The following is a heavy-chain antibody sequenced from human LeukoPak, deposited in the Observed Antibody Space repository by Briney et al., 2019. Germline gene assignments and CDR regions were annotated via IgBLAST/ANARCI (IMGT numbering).Heavy chain of an antibody. CDR3: ARGAGSSWTSEYFQY. Sequence: GGSLRLSCAASGFTFSSYAMSWVRQAPGKGLEWVSAISGSGGSTYYADSVKGRFTISRDNSKNTLYLQMNSLRAEDTAVYYCARGAGSSWTSEYFQYWGQGTLVTVSS. CDR1: GFTFSSYA. CDR2: ISGSGGST. V-gene: IGHV3-23*01. D-gene: IGHD6-13*01. J-gene: IGHJ1*01.